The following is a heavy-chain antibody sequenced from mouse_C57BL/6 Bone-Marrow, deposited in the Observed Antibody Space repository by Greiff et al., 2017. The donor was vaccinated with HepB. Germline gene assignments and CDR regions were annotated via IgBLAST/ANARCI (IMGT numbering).Heavy chain of an antibody. V-gene: IGHV5-4*03. D-gene: IGHD2-14*01. Sequence: EVMLVESGGGLVKPGGSLKLSCAASGFTFSSYAMTWVRQTPEKRLEWVATISDGGSYTYYPDNVKGRFTISRDAANNNRYLQMSHLKSEDTAMYYCARWRYHASIWYFDVWGTGTTVTVSS. CDR1: GFTFSSYA. CDR3: ARWRYHASIWYFDV. J-gene: IGHJ1*03. CDR2: ISDGGSYT.